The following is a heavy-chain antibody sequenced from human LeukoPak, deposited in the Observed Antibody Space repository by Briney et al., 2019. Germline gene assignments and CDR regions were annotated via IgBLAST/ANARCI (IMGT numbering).Heavy chain of an antibody. V-gene: IGHV3-23*01. CDR1: GFTFSSYA. J-gene: IGHJ4*02. D-gene: IGHD3-22*01. CDR2: ISGSGGST. Sequence: GGSLRLSCAASGFTFSSYAMSWVRQAPGKGLEWVSAISGSGGSTYYADSVKGRFTISRDNSENTLYLQMNSLRAEDTAVYYCAKSLYYYDSSGYYGFDYWGQGTLVTVSS. CDR3: AKSLYYYDSSGYYGFDY.